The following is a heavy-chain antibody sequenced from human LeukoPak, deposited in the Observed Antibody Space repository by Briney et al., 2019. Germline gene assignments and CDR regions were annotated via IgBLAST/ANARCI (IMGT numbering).Heavy chain of an antibody. CDR1: GGSISTTSFY. J-gene: IGHJ4*02. CDR3: ARHERSVAVAGSFDF. Sequence: PSETLSLTCTVSGGSISTTSFYWAWIRQPPGKGLEWIGSIYFSGTTHYNPSLKSRVTISVDTSKNNFSLKLTSLTVADTAVYYCARHERSVAVAGSFDFWGQGTLVTVSS. V-gene: IGHV4-39*01. CDR2: IYFSGTT. D-gene: IGHD6-19*01.